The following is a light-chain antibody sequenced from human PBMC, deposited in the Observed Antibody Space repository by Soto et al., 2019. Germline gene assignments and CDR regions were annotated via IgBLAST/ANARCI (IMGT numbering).Light chain of an antibody. CDR1: QDVSSK. CDR2: DAS. V-gene: IGKV3D-15*01. Sequence: EMVVTQSPATLSVSPGERVTLSCRTSQDVSSKLAWYQQKPGQPPSLLSYDASTRATGTPARFSGSGSGTEFTLAVSSLQSEDYALYFCQQYIRWPLTFGGGTKVEI. CDR3: QQYIRWPLT. J-gene: IGKJ4*01.